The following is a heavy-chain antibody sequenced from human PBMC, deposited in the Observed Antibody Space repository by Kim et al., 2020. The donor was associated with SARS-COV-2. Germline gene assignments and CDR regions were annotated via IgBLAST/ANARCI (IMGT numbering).Heavy chain of an antibody. CDR3: AMYTASGWPPLYYFDY. J-gene: IGHJ4*02. CDR1: GGSISSSNW. CDR2: IYHSGST. Sequence: SETLSLTCAVSGGSISSSNWWSWVRQPPGKGLEWIGEIYHSGSTNYNPSLKSRVTISVDKSKNQFSLKLSSVTAADTAVYYCAMYTASGWPPLYYFDYWGQGTLVTVSS. V-gene: IGHV4-4*02. D-gene: IGHD6-19*01.